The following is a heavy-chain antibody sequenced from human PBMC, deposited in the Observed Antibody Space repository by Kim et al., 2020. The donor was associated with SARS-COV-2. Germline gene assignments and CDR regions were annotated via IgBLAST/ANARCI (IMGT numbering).Heavy chain of an antibody. J-gene: IGHJ6*02. D-gene: IGHD2-15*01. Sequence: GGSLRLSCAASGFTFSSYWMSWVRQAPGKGLEWVANIKQDGSEKYYVDSVKGRFTISRDNAKNSLYLQMNSLRAEDTAVYYCAVNLEVAYYYYGMDVWGQGTTVTVSS. CDR1: GFTFSSYW. V-gene: IGHV3-7*01. CDR3: AVNLEVAYYYYGMDV. CDR2: IKQDGSEK.